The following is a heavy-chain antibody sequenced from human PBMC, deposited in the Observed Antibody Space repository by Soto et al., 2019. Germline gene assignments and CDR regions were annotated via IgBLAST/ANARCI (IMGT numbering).Heavy chain of an antibody. Sequence: LRLSCAASGFTFSSYEMNWVRQAPGKGLEWVSYISSSGSTIYYADSVKGRFTISRDNAKNSLYLQMNSLRAEDTAVYYCARDGFGDYDFWSGYYTLAFDIWGQGTMVTVSS. CDR1: GFTFSSYE. V-gene: IGHV3-48*03. D-gene: IGHD3-3*01. J-gene: IGHJ3*02. CDR2: ISSSGSTI. CDR3: ARDGFGDYDFWSGYYTLAFDI.